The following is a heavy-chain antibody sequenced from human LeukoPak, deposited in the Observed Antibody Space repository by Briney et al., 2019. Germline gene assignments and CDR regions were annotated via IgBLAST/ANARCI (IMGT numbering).Heavy chain of an antibody. CDR2: IYSDNT. Sequence: GGSLRLSCTVSGFTVSSNSMSWVRQAPGKGLEWVSFIYSDNTYYSDSVKGRFTISRDNSKNTLYLQMNSLRAEDTAVYYCARSHYYGSGSYPPLDYWGQGTLVAVSS. V-gene: IGHV3-53*01. CDR1: GFTVSSNS. J-gene: IGHJ4*02. CDR3: ARSHYYGSGSYPPLDY. D-gene: IGHD3-10*01.